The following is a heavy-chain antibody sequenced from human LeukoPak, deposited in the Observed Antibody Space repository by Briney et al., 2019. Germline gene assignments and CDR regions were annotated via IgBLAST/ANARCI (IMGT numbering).Heavy chain of an antibody. J-gene: IGHJ4*02. V-gene: IGHV3-48*03. CDR1: GFTFSSYE. D-gene: IGHD3-22*01. Sequence: PGGSLRLSCAASGFTFSSYEVSWVRQAPGKGLEWVSYISSSGSTIYYADSVKGRFTISRDNAKNSLYLQMNSLRAEDTAVYYCARDQVDYYDSSGYYSDYWGQGTLVTVSS. CDR2: ISSSGSTI. CDR3: ARDQVDYYDSSGYYSDY.